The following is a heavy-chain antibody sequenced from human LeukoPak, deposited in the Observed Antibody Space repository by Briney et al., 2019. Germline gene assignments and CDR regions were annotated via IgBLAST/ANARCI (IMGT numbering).Heavy chain of an antibody. CDR1: GFSFDDYA. D-gene: IGHD6-19*01. V-gene: IGHV3-9*01. CDR3: AKDTLDLYSSGLILYGMDV. J-gene: IGHJ6*02. CDR2: ISWNSGSI. Sequence: PGGSLRLSCAASGFSFDDYAMHWVRQGPGKGLEWVSGISWNSGSIGYADSVKGRFTISRDNAKNSLYLQMNSLRAEDTALYYCAKDTLDLYSSGLILYGMDVWGQGTTVTVSS.